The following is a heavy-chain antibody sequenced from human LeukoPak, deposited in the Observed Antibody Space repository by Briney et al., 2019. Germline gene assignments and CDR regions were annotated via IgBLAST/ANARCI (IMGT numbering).Heavy chain of an antibody. Sequence: GRSLRLSCAASGFTFSSYAMHWVRQAPGKGLEWVAVISCDGSNKYYADSVKGRFTISRDNSKNTLYLQMNSLRAEDTAVYYCAREWGAAVDYWGQGTLVTVSS. CDR2: ISCDGSNK. CDR1: GFTFSSYA. CDR3: AREWGAAVDY. D-gene: IGHD6-13*01. J-gene: IGHJ4*02. V-gene: IGHV3-30-3*01.